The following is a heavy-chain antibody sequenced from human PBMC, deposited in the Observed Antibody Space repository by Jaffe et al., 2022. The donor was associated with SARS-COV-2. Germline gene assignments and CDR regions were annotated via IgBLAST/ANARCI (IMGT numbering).Heavy chain of an antibody. J-gene: IGHJ6*02. CDR3: ARQGDLMNYYYYYGMDV. Sequence: QVQLQESGPGLVKPSQTLSLTCTVSGGSISSGSYYWSWIRQPAGKGLEWIGRIYTSGSTNYNPSLKSRVTISVDTSKNQFSLKLSSVTAADTAVYYCARQGDLMNYYYYYGMDVWGQGTTVTVSS. CDR2: IYTSGST. CDR1: GGSISSGSYY. D-gene: IGHD2-21*02. V-gene: IGHV4-61*02.